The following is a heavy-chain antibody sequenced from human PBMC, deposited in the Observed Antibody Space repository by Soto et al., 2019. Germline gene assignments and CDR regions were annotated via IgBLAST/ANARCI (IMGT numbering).Heavy chain of an antibody. J-gene: IGHJ5*02. CDR3: ARGGKQQLVRVRNWFDP. V-gene: IGHV4-34*01. Sequence: QVQLQQWGAGLLKPSETLSLTCAVYGGSFSGYYWSWIRQPPGKGLEWIGEINHSGSTNYNPSLKSGVTISVDKSKNQLSLKLGAVTAADTAVYYCARGGKQQLVRVRNWFDPWGQGTLVTVSS. D-gene: IGHD6-13*01. CDR2: INHSGST. CDR1: GGSFSGYY.